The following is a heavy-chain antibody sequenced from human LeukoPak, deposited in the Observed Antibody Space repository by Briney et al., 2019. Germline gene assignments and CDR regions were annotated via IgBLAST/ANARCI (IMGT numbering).Heavy chain of an antibody. CDR1: GFTFGSYW. V-gene: IGHV3-74*01. Sequence: GGSLRLSCAASGFTFGSYWMHWVRQAPGKGLVWVSRINNDGSSTSYADSVKGRFTISRDNAKNTLYLQMNRLRAEDTAVYYCARPTKEGSSWYWLFDPWGQGTLVTVSS. D-gene: IGHD6-13*01. J-gene: IGHJ5*02. CDR2: INNDGSST. CDR3: ARPTKEGSSWYWLFDP.